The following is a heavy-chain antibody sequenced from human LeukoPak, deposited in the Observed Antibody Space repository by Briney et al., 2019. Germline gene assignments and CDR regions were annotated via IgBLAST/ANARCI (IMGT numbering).Heavy chain of an antibody. D-gene: IGHD3-22*01. CDR1: GFTFSSYG. J-gene: IGHJ3*02. CDR3: AKVRGYYGGEAFDI. Sequence: GGSLRLSCAASGFTFSSYGMHWVRQAPGKGLEWVAFIRYDGSNKYYADSVKGRFTISRDNSKNTLYLQMNSLRAEDTAVYYCAKVRGYYGGEAFDIWGQGTMVTVSS. CDR2: IRYDGSNK. V-gene: IGHV3-30*02.